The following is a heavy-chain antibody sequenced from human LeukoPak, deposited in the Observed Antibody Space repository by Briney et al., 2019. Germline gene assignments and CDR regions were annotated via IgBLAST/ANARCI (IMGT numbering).Heavy chain of an antibody. D-gene: IGHD2-15*01. Sequence: GGSLRLSCAASGFTVSINYMYCVRQAPGKRLEWVSVIYSGGSTFYADSVKGRFTISRDNSKNTLYLQMNSLRAEDTAAYYCAKLGLYCSGGYCYSQYYFDYWGQGTLVTVSS. CDR3: AKLGLYCSGGYCYSQYYFDY. J-gene: IGHJ4*02. CDR1: GFTVSINY. V-gene: IGHV3-53*01. CDR2: IYSGGST.